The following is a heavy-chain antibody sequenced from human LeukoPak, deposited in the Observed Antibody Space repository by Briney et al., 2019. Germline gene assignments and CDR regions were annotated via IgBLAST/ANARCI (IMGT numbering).Heavy chain of an antibody. CDR2: INPNSGGT. CDR3: ARDPIAAAGSYNWFDP. V-gene: IGHV1-2*02. CDR1: GYTFTGYY. Sequence: ASVKVSCKASGYTFTGYYMHWVRQAPGQGLEWTGWINPNSGGTNYAQKFQGRVTMTRDTSISTAYMELSRLRSDDTAVYYCARDPIAAAGSYNWFDPWGQGTLVTVSS. D-gene: IGHD6-13*01. J-gene: IGHJ5*02.